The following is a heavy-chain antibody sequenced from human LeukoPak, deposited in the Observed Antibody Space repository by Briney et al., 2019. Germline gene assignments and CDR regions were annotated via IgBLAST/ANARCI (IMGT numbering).Heavy chain of an antibody. Sequence: GGSLRLSCAASGFTFSSHTINWVRQAPGKGLEWVSSISSSGSSIYYADSLRGRFTISRDNAKNSLFLQMHSLRAEDTAVYYCATLTTVTHDAFDIWGQGTMVTVSS. D-gene: IGHD4-17*01. J-gene: IGHJ3*02. V-gene: IGHV3-21*01. CDR3: ATLTTVTHDAFDI. CDR1: GFTFSSHT. CDR2: ISSSGSSI.